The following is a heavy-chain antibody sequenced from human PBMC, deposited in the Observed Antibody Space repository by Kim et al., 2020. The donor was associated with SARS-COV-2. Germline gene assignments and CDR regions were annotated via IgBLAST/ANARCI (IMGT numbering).Heavy chain of an antibody. CDR2: IYYSGST. V-gene: IGHV4-39*01. CDR1: GGSISSSSYY. D-gene: IGHD5-12*01. CDR3: AGIVATIVYWFDP. Sequence: SETLSLTCTVSGGSISSSSYYWGWIRQPPGKGLEWIGSIYYSGSTYYNPSLKSRVTISVDTSKNQFSLKLSSVTAADTAVYYCAGIVATIVYWFDPWGQGTLVTVSS. J-gene: IGHJ5*02.